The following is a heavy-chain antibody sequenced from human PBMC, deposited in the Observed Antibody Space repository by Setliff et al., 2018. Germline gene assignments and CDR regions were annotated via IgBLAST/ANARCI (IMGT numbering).Heavy chain of an antibody. J-gene: IGHJ6*01. Sequence: ASVKVSCKAPGYMFRSYGINWMRQAPGQGFEWMGWISAYNDNTKSAQKFQGRITMTTDTTTSTSYMELRSLRSDDTAVYYCARERAYDGLNYYGMDVWGQGTTVTVSS. CDR2: ISAYNDNT. CDR3: ARERAYDGLNYYGMDV. V-gene: IGHV1-18*04. CDR1: GYMFRSYG. D-gene: IGHD3-22*01.